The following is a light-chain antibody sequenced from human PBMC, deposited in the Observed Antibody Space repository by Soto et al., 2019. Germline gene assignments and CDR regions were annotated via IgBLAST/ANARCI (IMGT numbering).Light chain of an antibody. CDR2: GAS. CDR1: QSVSSSY. V-gene: IGKV3-20*01. J-gene: IGKJ4*01. CDR3: QQYGSSPPTT. Sequence: EIVLTHSPGTLSLSPGERATLSCSSSQSVSSSYLAWYQQKPGQAPRLLIYGASSRATGIPDRFSGSGSGTDFTLTISRLEPEDFAVYYCQQYGSSPPTTFGGGTKVDIK.